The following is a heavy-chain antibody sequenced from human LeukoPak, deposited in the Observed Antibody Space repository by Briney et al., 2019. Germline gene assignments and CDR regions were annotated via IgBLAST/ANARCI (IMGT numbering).Heavy chain of an antibody. Sequence: ASVKVSCKASGYTYTSYGISGVRQAPGQLREWRVWIIACNGNRNYSQKLRIRGTMTTNTSTSTAYMELRSLRSDATAVYYCARDMYYDILTGYQQGYGMDVWGQGTTVTVSS. D-gene: IGHD3-9*01. V-gene: IGHV1-18*01. CDR3: ARDMYYDILTGYQQGYGMDV. CDR1: GYTYTSYG. J-gene: IGHJ6*02. CDR2: IIACNGNR.